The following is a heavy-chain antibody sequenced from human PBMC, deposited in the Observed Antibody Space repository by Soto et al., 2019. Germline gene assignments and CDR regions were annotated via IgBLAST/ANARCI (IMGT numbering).Heavy chain of an antibody. CDR2: ISSSSSTI. Sequence: GGSLRLSCAASGFTFSSYGMHWVRQAPGKGLEWVSYISSSSSTIYYADSVKGRFTISRDNAKNSLYLQMNSLRDEDTAVYYCAREFSYCGGDCYSPGWFDPWGQGTLVTVSS. J-gene: IGHJ5*02. CDR3: AREFSYCGGDCYSPGWFDP. CDR1: GFTFSSYG. V-gene: IGHV3-48*02. D-gene: IGHD2-21*02.